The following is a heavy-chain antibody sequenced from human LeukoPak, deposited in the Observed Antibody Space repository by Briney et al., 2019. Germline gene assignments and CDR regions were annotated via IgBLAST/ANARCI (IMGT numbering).Heavy chain of an antibody. CDR1: GGSISSYY. Sequence: SETLSLTCTVSGGSISSYYWSWIRQPPGKGLEWIGYIYYSGSTYYNPSLKSRVTISVDTSKNQFSLKLSSVTAADTAVYYCARGLGGYYDDYWGQGTLVTVSS. D-gene: IGHD3-3*01. CDR3: ARGLGGYYDDY. CDR2: IYYSGST. V-gene: IGHV4-59*12. J-gene: IGHJ4*02.